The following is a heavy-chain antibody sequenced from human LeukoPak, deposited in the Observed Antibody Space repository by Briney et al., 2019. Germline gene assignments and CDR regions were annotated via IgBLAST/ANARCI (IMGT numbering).Heavy chain of an antibody. CDR3: ARVRAGYCTSTSCYTGMDV. CDR2: MSYDGSKK. D-gene: IGHD2-2*01. V-gene: IGHV3-30*19. Sequence: GGSLRLSCAASGFTFSSYGMHWVRQAPGKGLEWVAVMSYDGSKKYYADSVRGRFTISRDNSKFTLYMQMNSLRAEDTAVYYCARVRAGYCTSTSCYTGMDVWGQGTTVTVSS. J-gene: IGHJ6*02. CDR1: GFTFSSYG.